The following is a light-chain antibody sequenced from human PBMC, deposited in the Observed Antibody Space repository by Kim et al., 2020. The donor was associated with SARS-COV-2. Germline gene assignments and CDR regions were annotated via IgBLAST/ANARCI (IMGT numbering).Light chain of an antibody. CDR1: QSVGSS. Sequence: SPGERATLSCRASQSVGSSLACCQQKPGQAPRLLIYDASNRATGIPAGFSGGGSGTDFTLTISSLEAEDVAVDYCQQRSNWPPLTFGGGTKVDIK. CDR2: DAS. V-gene: IGKV3-11*01. CDR3: QQRSNWPPLT. J-gene: IGKJ4*01.